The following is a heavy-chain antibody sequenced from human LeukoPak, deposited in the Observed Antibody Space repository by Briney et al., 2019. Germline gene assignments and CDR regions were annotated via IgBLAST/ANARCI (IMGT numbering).Heavy chain of an antibody. V-gene: IGHV1-46*01. J-gene: IGHJ4*03. CDR3: ARESSKGWLTGCY. CDR1: GYTFSSHY. D-gene: IGHD5-12*01. CDR2: INPSGDGT. Sequence: GASVKVSCKASGYTFSSHYMHWVRQAPGQGLEWMGVINPSGDGTLYAQKFQGRVTMTRDTSTSTLYMDLSSLRSEDTAIYYCARESSKGWLTGCYWGQGTLVNGSS.